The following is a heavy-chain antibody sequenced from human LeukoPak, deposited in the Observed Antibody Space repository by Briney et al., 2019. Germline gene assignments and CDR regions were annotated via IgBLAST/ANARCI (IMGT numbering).Heavy chain of an antibody. CDR1: GFTFSSYG. CDR2: ISYDGSNK. CDR3: AKSLIVVALQIEN. Sequence: PGGSLRLSCAVSGFTFSSYGMHWVRQAPGKGLEWVAVISYDGSNKYYADSVKGRFTISRDNSKNTLYLQMNSLRAEDTAVYYCAKSLIVVALQIENWGQGTRVTVSS. V-gene: IGHV3-30*18. D-gene: IGHD3-22*01. J-gene: IGHJ4*02.